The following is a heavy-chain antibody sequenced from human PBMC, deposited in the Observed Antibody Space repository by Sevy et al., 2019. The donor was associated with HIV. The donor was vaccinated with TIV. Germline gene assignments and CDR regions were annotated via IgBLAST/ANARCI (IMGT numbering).Heavy chain of an antibody. CDR2: IYYIGST. J-gene: IGHJ5*02. Sequence: SETLSLTCTVSGGSISSYYWSWIRQPPGKGLEWMGYIYYIGSTNYNPSLKSRVTISVDTSKNQFSLTLSSVTAADTAVYYCARDRFLESWGQGTLVTVSS. V-gene: IGHV4-59*13. D-gene: IGHD3-3*01. CDR3: ARDRFLES. CDR1: GGSISSYY.